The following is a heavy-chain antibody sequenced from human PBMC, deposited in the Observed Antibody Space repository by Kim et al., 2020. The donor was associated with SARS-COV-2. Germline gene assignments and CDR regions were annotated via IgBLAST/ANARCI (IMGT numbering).Heavy chain of an antibody. CDR2: ISSAGTYT. CDR1: GFTFSSFS. J-gene: IGHJ6*01. V-gene: IGHV3-21*01. Sequence: GGSLRLSCASSGFTFSSFSMNWVRQAPGKGLEWVSCISSAGTYTYYADSVKGRFTISRDNVKSSLYLEMNSLGTEDTAVYYRARGGHGGYDADYFYGLDV. CDR3: ARGGHGGYDADYFYGLDV. D-gene: IGHD5-12*01.